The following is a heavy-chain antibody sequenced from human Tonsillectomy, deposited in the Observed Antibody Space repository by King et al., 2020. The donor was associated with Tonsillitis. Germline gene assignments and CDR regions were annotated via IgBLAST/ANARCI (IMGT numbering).Heavy chain of an antibody. CDR1: GFTFSSYA. CDR3: AKTWELSHFDY. CDR2: ISGSGRST. D-gene: IGHD1-26*01. Sequence: VQLVESGGDMVQPGGSLRLSCAASGFTFSSYAMSWVRQAPGKGLEWVSAISGSGRSTYYADSVKGRFTISRDNPKNTLYLQMNSLRAEDTAVYYCAKTWELSHFDYWGQGTLVTVSS. J-gene: IGHJ4*02. V-gene: IGHV3-23*04.